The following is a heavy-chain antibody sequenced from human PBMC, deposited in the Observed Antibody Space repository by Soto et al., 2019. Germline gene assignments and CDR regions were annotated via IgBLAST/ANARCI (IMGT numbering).Heavy chain of an antibody. CDR1: GHILTTYW. CDR2: IYPGDSDT. J-gene: IGHJ4*02. D-gene: IGHD5-18*01. V-gene: IGHV5-51*01. Sequence: PGESLTVSSKGSGHILTTYWIGWGRQMPWKGLEWMGIIYPGDSDTRYSPSFQGQVTISADKSISTAYLQWSSLKASDTAMYYCAMTYTSGYAFDSRGQGTVVTVSS. CDR3: AMTYTSGYAFDS.